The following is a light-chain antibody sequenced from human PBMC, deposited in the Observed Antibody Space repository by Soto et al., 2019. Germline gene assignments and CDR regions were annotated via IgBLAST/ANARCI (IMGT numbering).Light chain of an antibody. J-gene: IGKJ1*01. CDR2: WAS. CDR1: QSVLYSSNNKNY. V-gene: IGKV4-1*01. Sequence: DIVMTQSPDSLAVSLGERATINCKSSQSVLYSSNNKNYLAWYQQKPGQPPKLLIYWASTRESGVPDRFSGSGSGTDFTLTISILQAEDVAVYYCQQYYRPWTFGQGTKVEIQ. CDR3: QQYYRPWT.